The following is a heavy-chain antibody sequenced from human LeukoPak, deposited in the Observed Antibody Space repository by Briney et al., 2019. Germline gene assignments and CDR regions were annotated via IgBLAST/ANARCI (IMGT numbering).Heavy chain of an antibody. CDR2: INHRGST. CDR1: GESFSGYY. Sequence: SETLSLTCAVYGESFSGYYWSWIRQPPGKGLEWIGEINHRGSTNYNPSLKSRVTISVDTSEDQFSLKLNSVTAADTAIYYCARGDITTGGAPFDHWGQGSLVTVSS. V-gene: IGHV4-34*01. J-gene: IGHJ4*02. D-gene: IGHD2-21*01. CDR3: ARGDITTGGAPFDH.